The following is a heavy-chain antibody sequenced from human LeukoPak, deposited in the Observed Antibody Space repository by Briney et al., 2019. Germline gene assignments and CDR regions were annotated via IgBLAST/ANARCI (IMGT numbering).Heavy chain of an antibody. J-gene: IGHJ6*02. D-gene: IGHD3-10*01. V-gene: IGHV3-23*01. CDR1: GFTFSSYA. Sequence: PGGSLRISCAAPGFTFSSYAMSWVRQAPGKGLEWVSAISATVGITSYADSVKGRFTISRDNSKNTLYLQMNSLRAEDTAVYYCAKGTMVRWDVWGQGTTVTVSS. CDR2: ISATVGIT. CDR3: AKGTMVRWDV.